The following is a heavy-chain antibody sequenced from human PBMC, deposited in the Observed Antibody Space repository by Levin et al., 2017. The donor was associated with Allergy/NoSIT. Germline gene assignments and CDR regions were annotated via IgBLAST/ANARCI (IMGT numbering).Heavy chain of an antibody. CDR3: ARRGTRDYYYYMDG. CDR2: IYPGDSDT. CDR1: GYTFTSYW. J-gene: IGHJ6*03. V-gene: IGHV5-51*01. Sequence: PGGSLRLSCQGSGYTFTSYWIDWVRQMPGKGLEWIGIIYPGDSDTRYSPSFQGQVTISADKSNSTAYLQWSSLKASDTAIYYCARRGTRDYYYYMDGWGKGTTVTGSS. D-gene: IGHD1-1*01.